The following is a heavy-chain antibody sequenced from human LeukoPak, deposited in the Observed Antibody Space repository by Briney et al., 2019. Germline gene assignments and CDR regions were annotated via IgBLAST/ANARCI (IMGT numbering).Heavy chain of an antibody. J-gene: IGHJ3*02. CDR2: IKQDGSEK. V-gene: IGHV3-7*01. D-gene: IGHD3-10*01. CDR1: GFTFSSYW. CDR3: ARNPPYRPNNMVPGVANDAFDI. Sequence: GGSLRLTCAASGFTFSSYWMNWVGQAPGKGLEWVTNIKQDGSEKYYVDSVKGRFTISRDNAKTSLYLQMNRLRAEDTAVYSRARNPPYRPNNMVPGVANDAFDIWGQGTMVTVSS.